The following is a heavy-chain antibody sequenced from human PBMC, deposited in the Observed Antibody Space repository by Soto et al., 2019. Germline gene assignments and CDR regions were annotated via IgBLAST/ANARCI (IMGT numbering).Heavy chain of an antibody. CDR2: ISYDGSNK. J-gene: IGHJ4*02. V-gene: IGHV3-30-3*01. CDR3: AYDGVGVVPAAIRFYY. Sequence: QVQLVESGGGVVQPGRSLRLSCATSGFTFSSYAIHWVREATGNGLEWVAVISYDGSNKNYADSVKGRFTISRDNSKNTVDLQMNSLRAEDTSVYYCAYDGVGVVPAAIRFYYWGQAPLLTVSS. D-gene: IGHD2-2*01. CDR1: GFTFSSYA.